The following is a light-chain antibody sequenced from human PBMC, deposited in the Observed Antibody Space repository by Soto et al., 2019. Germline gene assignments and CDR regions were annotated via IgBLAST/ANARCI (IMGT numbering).Light chain of an antibody. CDR3: CSYAGSGTLV. J-gene: IGLJ2*01. V-gene: IGLV2-23*02. CDR2: AVS. CDR1: SSDVGSYHL. Sequence: QSALTQPASLSGSPGQSITISCTGTSSDVGSYHLVSWYQQHPGKAPKLMIYAVSKRPSGVSNRFSGSKSGNTASLTISRLQAEDEADYYCCSYAGSGTLVFGGGTKLTVL.